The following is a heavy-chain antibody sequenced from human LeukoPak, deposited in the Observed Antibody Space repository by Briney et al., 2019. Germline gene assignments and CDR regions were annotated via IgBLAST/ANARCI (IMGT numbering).Heavy chain of an antibody. CDR2: IYYSGST. CDR1: GGSISSGDYY. V-gene: IGHV4-30-4*01. D-gene: IGHD6-13*01. Sequence: PSETLSLTCPVSGGSISSGDYYWSWIRQPPGKGLEWIGYIYYSGSTYYNPSLKRRVTISVDTSKTRFSLKLSSVTAADTAVYYCARVESEIAPSHPYNWFDPWGQGTLVTVSS. J-gene: IGHJ5*02. CDR3: ARVESEIAPSHPYNWFDP.